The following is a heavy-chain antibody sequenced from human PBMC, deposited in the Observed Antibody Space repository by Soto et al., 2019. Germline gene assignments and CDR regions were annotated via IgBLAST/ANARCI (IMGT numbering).Heavy chain of an antibody. CDR1: GDSIISSDFY. Sequence: SETLSLTCTVSGDSIISSDFYWGWVRQPPGKGLEWIGSIFYLGSSYYNPSLKSRVTMSVDTSKNQFSLRLRSVTAADTALYFCARHSLALRKNNWFDPWGQGTLVTVSS. D-gene: IGHD3-3*02. CDR3: ARHSLALRKNNWFDP. J-gene: IGHJ5*02. V-gene: IGHV4-39*01. CDR2: IFYLGSS.